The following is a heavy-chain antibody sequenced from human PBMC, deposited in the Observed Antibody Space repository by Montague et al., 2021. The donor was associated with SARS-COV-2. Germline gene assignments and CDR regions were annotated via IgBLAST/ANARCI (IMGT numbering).Heavy chain of an antibody. V-gene: IGHV4-34*01. CDR3: ARLGEGVVPAPILGVGPYYSCFYMDV. Sequence: SETLSLTCAVYGGSFSGYYWNWIRQPPGKGLEWIGEINHSGSAKYNPSLKRRVTISVDTSKNKFSLKLNSVTAADTAVYYCARLGEGVVPAPILGVGPYYSCFYMDVWGKGATVTVSS. J-gene: IGHJ6*03. CDR2: INHSGSA. D-gene: IGHD2-2*02. CDR1: GGSFSGYY.